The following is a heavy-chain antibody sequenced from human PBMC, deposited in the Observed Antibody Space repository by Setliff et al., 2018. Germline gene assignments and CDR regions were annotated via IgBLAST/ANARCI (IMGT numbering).Heavy chain of an antibody. J-gene: IGHJ5*02. CDR2: INHSGST. CDR1: GGSFSGYY. Sequence: KPSETLSLTCAVYGGSFSGYYWSWIRQPPGKGLEWIGEINHSGSTNYNPSLKSRVTISVDTSKNQFSLKLSSVTAADTAVYYCARLYIVVVVAATPAWFDPWGQGTQVTVSS. V-gene: IGHV4-34*01. CDR3: ARLYIVVVVAATPAWFDP. D-gene: IGHD2-15*01.